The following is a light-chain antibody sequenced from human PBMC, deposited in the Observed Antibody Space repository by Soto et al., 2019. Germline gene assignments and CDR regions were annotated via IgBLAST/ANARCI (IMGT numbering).Light chain of an antibody. CDR3: HLSYNWYTWT. J-gene: IGKJ1*01. Sequence: EVVMTQSPATLSVSPGETATLSCRASQSVSSNLAWYQQKPGQAPRLLIYDASIRATSIPARFSGSGSGTEFTLTISSLQSEDFAVYYCHLSYNWYTWTFGQGNKVDIK. V-gene: IGKV3-15*01. CDR1: QSVSSN. CDR2: DAS.